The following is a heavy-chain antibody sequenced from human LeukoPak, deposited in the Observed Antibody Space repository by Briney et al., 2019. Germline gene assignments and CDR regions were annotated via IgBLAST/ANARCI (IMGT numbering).Heavy chain of an antibody. CDR1: GFTFSSYA. CDR3: AKDEYTYEAHYYYYMDV. CDR2: ISYDGSNK. D-gene: IGHD6-6*01. V-gene: IGHV3-30-3*01. J-gene: IGHJ6*03. Sequence: GGSLRLSCAASGFTFSSYAMHWVRQAPGKGLEWVAVISYDGSNKYYADSVKGRFTISRDNSKNTLYLQMNSLRAEDTAVYYCAKDEYTYEAHYYYYMDVWGKGTTVTVSS.